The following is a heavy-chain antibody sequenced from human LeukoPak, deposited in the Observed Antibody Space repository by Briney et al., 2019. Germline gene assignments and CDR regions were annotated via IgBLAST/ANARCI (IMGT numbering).Heavy chain of an antibody. V-gene: IGHV3-48*03. Sequence: GGSLRLSCAASGFTFSSYEMNWVRQAPGKGLEWVSYISSSGSTIYYADSVKGRFTLSRDNAKNSLYLQMNSLRAEDTAVYYCARGPHYYGSGSEDKPIDYLGQGTLVSVSS. D-gene: IGHD3-10*01. CDR2: ISSSGSTI. CDR3: ARGPHYYGSGSEDKPIDY. CDR1: GFTFSSYE. J-gene: IGHJ4*02.